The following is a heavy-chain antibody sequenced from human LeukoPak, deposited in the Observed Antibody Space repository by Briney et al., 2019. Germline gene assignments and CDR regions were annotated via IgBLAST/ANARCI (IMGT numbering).Heavy chain of an antibody. D-gene: IGHD5-24*01. J-gene: IGHJ4*02. V-gene: IGHV1-2*02. CDR3: ARVSVATTSTFDY. Sequence: ASVKVSCKASGYTFTGYYMHWVRQAPGQGLEWMGWINPNSGGTNYAQKFQGRVTMTRDTSISTAYMELSRLRSDDTAVYYCARVSVATTSTFDYWGQGTLVTVSP. CDR1: GYTFTGYY. CDR2: INPNSGGT.